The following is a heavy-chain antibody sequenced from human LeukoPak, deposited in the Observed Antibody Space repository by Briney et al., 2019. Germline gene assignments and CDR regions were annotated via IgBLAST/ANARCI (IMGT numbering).Heavy chain of an antibody. J-gene: IGHJ5*02. V-gene: IGHV3-7*01. CDR1: GFTFSSYW. Sequence: GGSLRLSCAASGFTFSSYWMSWVRQAPGKGLEWVANIKQDGSEKYYVDSVKGRFTISRDNAKNSLYLQMNSLRAEDTAVYYCAGVGEYCSGGSCYFSWFDPWGQGTLVTVSS. CDR2: IKQDGSEK. D-gene: IGHD2-15*01. CDR3: AGVGEYCSGGSCYFSWFDP.